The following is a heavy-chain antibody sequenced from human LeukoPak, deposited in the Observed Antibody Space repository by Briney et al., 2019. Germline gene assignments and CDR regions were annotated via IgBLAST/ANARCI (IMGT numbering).Heavy chain of an antibody. CDR1: GGSISSSSYY. J-gene: IGHJ5*02. Sequence: SETLSLTCTVSGGSISSSSYYWGWIRQPPGKGLEWIGSIYYSGSTYYNPSLKSRVTISVDTSKNQFSLKLSSVTAADTAVYYCARRLAEFDPWGQGTLVTVSS. V-gene: IGHV4-39*01. CDR3: ARRLAEFDP. D-gene: IGHD3-3*02. CDR2: IYYSGST.